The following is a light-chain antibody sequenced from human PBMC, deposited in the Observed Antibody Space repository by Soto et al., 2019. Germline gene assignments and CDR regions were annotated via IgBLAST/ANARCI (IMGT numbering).Light chain of an antibody. V-gene: IGLV2-14*01. CDR3: SSYTSSPSYV. Sequence: QSALTQPASVSGSPGQSITISCTGTSSDVGGYNYVSWYQQHPGKAPKLMIYDVSNRPSGVSNRFSGSKSGNTASLTISGHQAEDEADYYCSSYTSSPSYVFGTGTKLTVL. CDR1: SSDVGGYNY. J-gene: IGLJ1*01. CDR2: DVS.